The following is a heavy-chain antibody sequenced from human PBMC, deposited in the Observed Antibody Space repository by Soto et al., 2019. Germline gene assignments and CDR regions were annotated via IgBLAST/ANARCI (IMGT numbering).Heavy chain of an antibody. CDR3: ARGPSDYYDNSANYFLDY. D-gene: IGHD3-22*01. CDR2: ISTYNGNT. J-gene: IGHJ4*02. Sequence: QVQLVQSGAEVKKPGASVKVSCKASGYTFITYGVSWVRQAPGQGLDWLGWISTYNGNTMYAERLQGRVTMTTDTNTNTAYMELRNLRSDDTAVYYCARGPSDYYDNSANYFLDYWGQGTLVTVSS. CDR1: GYTFITYG. V-gene: IGHV1-18*01.